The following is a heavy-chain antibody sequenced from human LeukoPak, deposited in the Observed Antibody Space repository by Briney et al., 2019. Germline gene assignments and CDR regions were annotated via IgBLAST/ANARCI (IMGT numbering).Heavy chain of an antibody. Sequence: PSETLSLTCTVSGGSISSYYWSWIRQPPGKGLEWIGYIYYSGSTNYNPSLKSRVTISVDTSKNQFSLKLSSVTAADTAVYYCARQVVVKGMDVWGQGTTVTVSS. J-gene: IGHJ6*02. D-gene: IGHD3-22*01. CDR2: IYYSGST. CDR3: ARQVVVKGMDV. CDR1: GGSISSYY. V-gene: IGHV4-59*01.